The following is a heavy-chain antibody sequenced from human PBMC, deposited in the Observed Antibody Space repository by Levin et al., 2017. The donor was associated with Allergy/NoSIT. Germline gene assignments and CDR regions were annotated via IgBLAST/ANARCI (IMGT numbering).Heavy chain of an antibody. CDR3: ARTYYDFWTGGLSRYNWFDP. CDR1: GGSVNSGNYY. Sequence: ESLKISCTVSGGSVNSGNYYWSWIRQPPGKGLEWIGDIYYSGSTNYNPSLKSRVIISVDTSNNQFSLRLSSVTAADTAVYYCARTYYDFWTGGLSRYNWFDPWGQGTLVTVSS. D-gene: IGHD3-3*01. J-gene: IGHJ5*02. CDR2: IYYSGST. V-gene: IGHV4-61*01.